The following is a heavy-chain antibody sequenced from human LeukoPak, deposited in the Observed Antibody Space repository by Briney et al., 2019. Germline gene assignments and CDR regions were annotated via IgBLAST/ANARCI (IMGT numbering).Heavy chain of an antibody. J-gene: IGHJ4*02. CDR2: IYHSGST. CDR3: AKGWGTYIWGSYPK. Sequence: SETLSLTCTVSGGSISSGGYYWSWIRQPPGKGLEWIGYIYHSGSTYYNPSLKSRVTISVDRSKNQFSLKLSSVTAADTAVYYCAKGWGTYIWGSYPKWGQGTLVTVSS. CDR1: GGSISSGGYY. V-gene: IGHV4-30-2*01. D-gene: IGHD3-16*02.